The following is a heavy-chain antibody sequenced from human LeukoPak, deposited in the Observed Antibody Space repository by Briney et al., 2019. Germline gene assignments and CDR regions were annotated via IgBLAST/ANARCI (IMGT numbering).Heavy chain of an antibody. CDR2: INHSGRT. V-gene: IGHV4-34*01. D-gene: IGHD3-16*01. CDR3: ARGPYSRKGYFDY. Sequence: PSETLSLTCAVYGGSFSGYYWSWIRQPPGKGLEWIGEINHSGRTNYNPSLKSRVTISVDTSKNQFSLKLSSVTAADTAVYYCARGPYSRKGYFDYWGQGTLVTVSS. J-gene: IGHJ4*02. CDR1: GGSFSGYY.